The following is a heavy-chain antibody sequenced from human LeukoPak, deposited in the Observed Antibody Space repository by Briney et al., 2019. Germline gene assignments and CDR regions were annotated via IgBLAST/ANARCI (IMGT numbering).Heavy chain of an antibody. CDR3: ARGPNEPNFDY. D-gene: IGHD1-1*01. J-gene: IGHJ4*02. CDR2: INHSGST. CDR1: GGSISSYY. V-gene: IGHV4-34*01. Sequence: SETLSLTCAVSGGSISSYYWSWIRQPPGKGLEWIGEINHSGSTNYNPSLKSRVTISVDTSKNQFSLKLSSVTAADTAVYYCARGPNEPNFDYWGQGTLVTVSS.